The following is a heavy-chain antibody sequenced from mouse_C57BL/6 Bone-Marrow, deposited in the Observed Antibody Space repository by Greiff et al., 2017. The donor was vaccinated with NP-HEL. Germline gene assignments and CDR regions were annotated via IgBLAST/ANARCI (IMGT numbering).Heavy chain of an antibody. CDR3: AREGGSSQYYFDY. Sequence: QQSCKASGYTFTSYWMHWVKQRPGQGLEWIGEIDPSDSYTNYNQKFKGKSTLTVDKSSSTAYMQLSSLTSEDSAVYYCAREGGSSQYYFDYWGQGTTLTVSS. J-gene: IGHJ2*01. CDR1: GYTFTSYW. D-gene: IGHD1-1*01. CDR2: IDPSDSYT. V-gene: IGHV1-69*01.